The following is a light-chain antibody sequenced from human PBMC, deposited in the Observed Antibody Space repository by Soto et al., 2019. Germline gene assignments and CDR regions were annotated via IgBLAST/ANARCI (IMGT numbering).Light chain of an antibody. V-gene: IGLV2-14*01. CDR1: SSDVGGYNY. CDR2: DVS. CDR3: SSYTSSSRYV. J-gene: IGLJ1*01. Sequence: SALPQPASVSVSPGQSITISCTGTSSDVGGYNYVSWYQQHPGKAPKLMVYDVSNRPSGVSNRFSGSKSGNTASLTISGLQAEDEADYYCSSYTSSSRYVFGTGTKVTVL.